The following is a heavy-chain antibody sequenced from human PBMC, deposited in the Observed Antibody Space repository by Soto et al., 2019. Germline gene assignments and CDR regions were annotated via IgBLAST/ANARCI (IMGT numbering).Heavy chain of an antibody. V-gene: IGHV4-34*01. Sequence: PSETLSLTCAVYGGSFSGYYWSWIRQPPGKGLEWIGEINHSGSTNYNPSLKSRVTISVDTSKNQFSLKLSSVTAADTAVYYCAGAPSGSCSGGSCYSSRSVDYWGQGTLVTVSS. CDR1: GGSFSGYY. J-gene: IGHJ4*02. D-gene: IGHD2-15*01. CDR3: AGAPSGSCSGGSCYSSRSVDY. CDR2: INHSGST.